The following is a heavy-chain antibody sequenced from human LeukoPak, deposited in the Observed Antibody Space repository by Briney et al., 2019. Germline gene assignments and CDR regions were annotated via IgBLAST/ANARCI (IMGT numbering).Heavy chain of an antibody. CDR3: ARCQPFRLGELSS. D-gene: IGHD3-16*02. Sequence: GASVKVSCKASGYTFTGYYMHWVRQAPGQGLEWMGWINPNSGGTNYAQKFQGRVTMTRDTSISTAYMELSRLRSDDTAVYYCARCQPFRLGELSSWGQGTLVTVSS. CDR1: GYTFTGYY. J-gene: IGHJ4*02. CDR2: INPNSGGT. V-gene: IGHV1-2*02.